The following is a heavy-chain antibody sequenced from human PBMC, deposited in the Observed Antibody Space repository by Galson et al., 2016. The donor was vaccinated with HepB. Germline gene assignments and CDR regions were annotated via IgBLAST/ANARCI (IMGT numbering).Heavy chain of an antibody. J-gene: IGHJ5*02. Sequence: SETLSLTCTVSNGSVIGSSSSYYWVWIRQSPGKGLEWIGSIFHSGSTHYKASLRNRVTISVDTSKNQFSLRLTSVTAEDTAMYYCASVRWPWVHWFDPWGQGILVTVSS. CDR1: NGSVIGSSSSYY. D-gene: IGHD5-24*01. V-gene: IGHV4-39*01. CDR3: ASVRWPWVHWFDP. CDR2: IFHSGST.